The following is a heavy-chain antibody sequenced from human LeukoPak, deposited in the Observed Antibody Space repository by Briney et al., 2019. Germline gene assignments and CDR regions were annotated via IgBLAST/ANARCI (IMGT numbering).Heavy chain of an antibody. CDR3: ARPREGNSLYDY. CDR2: IYYSGST. D-gene: IGHD4-23*01. CDR1: GGSISSSSYY. Sequence: KPSETLSLTCTVSGGSISSSSYYWGWIRQPPGKGLEWIGSIYYSGSTYYNPSLKSRVTISVDTSKNQFSLKLSSVTAADTAVYYCARPREGNSLYDYWGQGTLVTVSS. V-gene: IGHV4-39*01. J-gene: IGHJ4*02.